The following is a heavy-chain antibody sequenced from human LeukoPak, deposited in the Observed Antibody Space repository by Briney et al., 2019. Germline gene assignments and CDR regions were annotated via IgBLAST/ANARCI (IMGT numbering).Heavy chain of an antibody. Sequence: SVKVSCKXSGGTFSSDAISWVRQAPGQGLEWMGRIIPIFGTANYAQKFQGRVTITTDESTSTAYMELSSLRSEDTAVYYCARGDTAMVIGFDYWGQGTLVTVSS. D-gene: IGHD5-18*01. CDR2: IIPIFGTA. J-gene: IGHJ4*02. CDR1: GGTFSSDA. CDR3: ARGDTAMVIGFDY. V-gene: IGHV1-69*05.